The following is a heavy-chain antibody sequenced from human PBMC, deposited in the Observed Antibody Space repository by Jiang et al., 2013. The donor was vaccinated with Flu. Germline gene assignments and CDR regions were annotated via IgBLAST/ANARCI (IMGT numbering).Heavy chain of an antibody. CDR2: IYPGDSDT. CDR1: GYSFTSYW. CDR3: ARGATDYGSGSYQSYYYYGMDV. J-gene: IGHJ6*02. Sequence: LRISCKGSGYSFTSYWISWVRQMPGKGLEWMGIIYPGDSDTRYSPSFQGQVTISADKSISTAYLQWSSLKASDTAMYYCARGATDYGSGSYQSYYYYGMDVWGQGTTVTVSS. D-gene: IGHD3-10*01. V-gene: IGHV5-51*01.